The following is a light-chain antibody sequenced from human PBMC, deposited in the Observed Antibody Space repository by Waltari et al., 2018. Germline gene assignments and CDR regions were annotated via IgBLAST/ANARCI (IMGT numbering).Light chain of an antibody. CDR2: WAS. V-gene: IGKV4-1*01. CDR3: QQHYSTPLT. Sequence: DIVMTQSPDSLAVSLGERATINCKSSQSFLYSSNNKNYLAWYQAKPGQPPKLRLSWASTREYGVPDRVSGSGSGTDFTLTISSLQAEDVAVYYCQQHYSTPLTFGGGTKVEIK. J-gene: IGKJ4*01. CDR1: QSFLYSSNNKNY.